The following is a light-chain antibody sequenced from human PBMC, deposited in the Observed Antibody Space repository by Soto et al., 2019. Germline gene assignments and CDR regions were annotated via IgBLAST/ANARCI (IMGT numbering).Light chain of an antibody. J-gene: IGLJ6*01. CDR1: GSDIGTYNF. Sequence: QSVLTQPASVSGSPGQSITISCSGSGSDIGTYNFVSWYQHHPGRAPKLIISEVANRPSGVSDRFSGSKSGSLASLTIPGLQADDEAVYYCSSYTNTGTLVVFGVGTKVTVL. CDR2: EVA. V-gene: IGLV2-14*01. CDR3: SSYTNTGTLVV.